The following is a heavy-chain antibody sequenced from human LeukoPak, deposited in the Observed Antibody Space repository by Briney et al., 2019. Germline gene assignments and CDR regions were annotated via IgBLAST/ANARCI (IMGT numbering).Heavy chain of an antibody. D-gene: IGHD3-10*01. CDR3: ARDQKRLLWFGEFSWFDP. CDR1: GFTFSSYA. Sequence: GESLRLSCVASGFTFSSYAMHWVRQAPGKGLEWVAVISYDGSNKYYADSVKGRFTISRDNSKNTLYLQMNSLRAEDTAVYYCARDQKRLLWFGEFSWFDPWGQGTLVTVSS. CDR2: ISYDGSNK. J-gene: IGHJ5*02. V-gene: IGHV3-30*04.